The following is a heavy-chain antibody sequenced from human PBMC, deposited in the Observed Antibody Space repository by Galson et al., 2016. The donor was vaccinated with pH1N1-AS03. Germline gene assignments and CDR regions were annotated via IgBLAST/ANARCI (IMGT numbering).Heavy chain of an antibody. CDR2: IYYSGST. V-gene: IGHV4-59*01. CDR1: GGSISGYY. Sequence: SETLSLTCTVSGGSISGYYWSWIRQPPGKGLEWIGYIYYSGSTNYNPSLKSRVTMSVDTSKNQFSLRLNSVTAADTAVYYCAKEATVPLWGQGTLVTVSS. CDR3: AKEATVPL. J-gene: IGHJ1*01.